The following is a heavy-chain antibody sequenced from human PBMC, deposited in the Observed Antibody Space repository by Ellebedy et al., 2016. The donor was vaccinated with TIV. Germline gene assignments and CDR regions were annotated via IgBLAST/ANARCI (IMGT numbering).Heavy chain of an antibody. Sequence: SETLSLXXTVSGGSISSYYWSWIRQPPGKGLEWIGYIYYSGSTNYNPSLKSRVTMSVDTSKNQFSLKLSSVTAADTAVYYCARDLRAVAGWGVPEINYYGMDVWGQGTTVTVSS. CDR1: GGSISSYY. D-gene: IGHD6-19*01. CDR3: ARDLRAVAGWGVPEINYYGMDV. V-gene: IGHV4-59*12. CDR2: IYYSGST. J-gene: IGHJ6*02.